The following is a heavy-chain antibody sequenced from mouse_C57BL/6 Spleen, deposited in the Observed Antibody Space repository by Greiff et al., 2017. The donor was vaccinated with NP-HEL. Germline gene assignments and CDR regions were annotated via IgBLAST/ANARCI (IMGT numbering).Heavy chain of an antibody. Sequence: QSCKASGYTFTSYWMHWVKQRPIQGLEWIGNIDPSDSETHYNQKFKDKATLTVDKSSSTAYMQLSSLTSEDSAVYYCARSSYYSNPGYFDYWGQGTTLTVSS. CDR1: GYTFTSYW. CDR2: IDPSDSET. V-gene: IGHV1-52*01. D-gene: IGHD2-5*01. J-gene: IGHJ2*01. CDR3: ARSSYYSNPGYFDY.